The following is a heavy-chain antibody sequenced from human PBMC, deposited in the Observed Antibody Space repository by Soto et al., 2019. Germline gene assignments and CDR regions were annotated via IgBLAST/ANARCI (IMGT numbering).Heavy chain of an antibody. CDR3: ARSAPFDIYAITHVEF. CDR2: ISANNGNT. V-gene: IGHV1-18*01. CDR1: GYTFTTFG. D-gene: IGHD3-9*01. Sequence: ASVKVSCKASGYTFTTFGISWVRQAPGQGLEWVGWISANNGNTKYSQKFQGRVSLTTETSASTAYMELRSLRSDDTAVYYCARSAPFDIYAITHVEFWGQVTLVTVS. J-gene: IGHJ4*02.